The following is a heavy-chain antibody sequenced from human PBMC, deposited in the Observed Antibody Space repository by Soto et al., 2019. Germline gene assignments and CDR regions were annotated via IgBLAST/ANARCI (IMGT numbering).Heavy chain of an antibody. J-gene: IGHJ4*02. Sequence: EVQLLESGGGLVQPGGSLRLSCAASGFTFSSYAMSWVRQAPGKGLEWVSAISGSGGSTYYADSVKGPFTISRDNSKNNPDLQMNSLRAEDTAVNYCSKDFYAQPADFDYWGQGTLVTVSS. V-gene: IGHV3-23*01. D-gene: IGHD2-2*01. CDR1: GFTFSSYA. CDR3: SKDFYAQPADFDY. CDR2: ISGSGGST.